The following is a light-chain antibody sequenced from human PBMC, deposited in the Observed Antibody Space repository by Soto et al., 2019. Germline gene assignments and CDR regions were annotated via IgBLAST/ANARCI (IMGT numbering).Light chain of an antibody. CDR1: QVISNF. CDR3: QQLNSYPLT. CDR2: AAS. V-gene: IGKV1-9*01. Sequence: DIQLTQSPSFLSASVGDRATFTCRASQVISNFLAWYQQKPGEAPKLLIYAASTLQSGVPSRFSGSGSGTEFTLTISSLQPEDSATYYCQQLNSYPLTFGEGPKVEIK. J-gene: IGKJ4*01.